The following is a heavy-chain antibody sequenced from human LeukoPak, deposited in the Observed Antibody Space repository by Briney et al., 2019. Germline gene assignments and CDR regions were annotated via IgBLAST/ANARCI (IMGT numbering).Heavy chain of an antibody. CDR2: IIPIFGTA. D-gene: IGHD2/OR15-2a*01. V-gene: IGHV1-69*06. Sequence: GASVKVSCKASGGTFSSYAISWVRQAPGQGLEWMGGIIPIFGTANYAQKFQGRVTITADKSTSTAYMELSSLRSEDTAVYYCARTSEGYYNYFDYWGQGTLVTVSS. CDR3: ARTSEGYYNYFDY. CDR1: GGTFSSYA. J-gene: IGHJ4*02.